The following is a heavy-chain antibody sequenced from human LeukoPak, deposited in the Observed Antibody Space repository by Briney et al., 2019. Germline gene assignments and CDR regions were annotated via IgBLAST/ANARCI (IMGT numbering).Heavy chain of an antibody. CDR2: ISYDGGNK. CDR3: ARGWGYFDY. J-gene: IGHJ4*02. Sequence: GGSLRLSCAASGFTFSSYAMHWVRQAPGKGLEWVAVISYDGGNKYYADSVKGRFTISRDNSKNTLYLQMNSLRAEDTAVYYCARGWGYFDYWGQGTLVTVSS. CDR1: GFTFSSYA. D-gene: IGHD3-16*01. V-gene: IGHV3-30-3*01.